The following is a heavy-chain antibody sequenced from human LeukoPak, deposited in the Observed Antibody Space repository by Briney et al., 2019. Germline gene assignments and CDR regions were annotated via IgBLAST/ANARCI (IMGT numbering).Heavy chain of an antibody. V-gene: IGHV3-7*01. J-gene: IGHJ6*03. CDR1: GFTFSRYW. CDR3: ARDREGYQLPQMRSYFYMDV. D-gene: IGHD2-2*01. CDR2: IKQDGSEK. Sequence: PGGSLRLSCVASGFTFSRYWMTWVRQAPGKGLEWVANIKQDGSEKYYVDSVKGRFTISRDNAKNSLYLHMNSLRGEDTAVYYCARDREGYQLPQMRSYFYMDVWGKGTTITISS.